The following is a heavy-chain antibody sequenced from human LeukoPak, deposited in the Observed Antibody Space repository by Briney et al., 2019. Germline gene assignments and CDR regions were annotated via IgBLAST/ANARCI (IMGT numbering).Heavy chain of an antibody. CDR3: ARDRPDTAMVFYYYYYMDV. Sequence: GGSLRLSCAASGFTFSSYWMSWVRQAPGKGLEWVANIKQDGSEKYYVDSVKGRFTISRDNAKNSLYLQMNSLRAEDTAVYYCARDRPDTAMVFYYYYYMDVWGKGTTVTVSS. J-gene: IGHJ6*03. CDR2: IKQDGSEK. V-gene: IGHV3-7*01. D-gene: IGHD5-18*01. CDR1: GFTFSSYW.